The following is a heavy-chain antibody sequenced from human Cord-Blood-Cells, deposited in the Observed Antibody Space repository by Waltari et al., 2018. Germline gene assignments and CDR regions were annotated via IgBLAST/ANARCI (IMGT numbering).Heavy chain of an antibody. CDR2: VYYRART. Sequence: QLQLQESGPGLVKPSETLSLTCTVSGGSISSSSYYWGWIRRPPGKGLEWIGCVYYRARTYYNRHLKRRVTISVDTSKNQFSLKLSSVTAADTAVYYCARHREGQWLKNWGQGTLVTVSS. J-gene: IGHJ4*02. CDR1: GGSISSSSYY. D-gene: IGHD6-19*01. V-gene: IGHV4-39*01. CDR3: ARHREGQWLKN.